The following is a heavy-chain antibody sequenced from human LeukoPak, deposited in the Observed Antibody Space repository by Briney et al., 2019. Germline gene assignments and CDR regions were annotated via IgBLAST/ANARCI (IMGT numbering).Heavy chain of an antibody. Sequence: PGGSLRLSCAASGFTFSNAWMSWVRQAPGKGLEWVSAISGSGGSTYYADSVKGRFTISRDNSKNTLYLQMNSLRAEDTAVYYCAKDPYFYYYMDVWGKGTTVTVSS. CDR2: ISGSGGST. J-gene: IGHJ6*03. CDR3: AKDPYFYYYMDV. CDR1: GFTFSNAW. V-gene: IGHV3-23*01.